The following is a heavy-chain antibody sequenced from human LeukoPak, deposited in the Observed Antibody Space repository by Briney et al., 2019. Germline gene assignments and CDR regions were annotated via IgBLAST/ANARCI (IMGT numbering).Heavy chain of an antibody. D-gene: IGHD6-6*01. CDR1: GYTFTSYG. CDR2: ISAYNGNT. CDR3: ARDRPYSSSYLTPVYDY. Sequence: ASVKVSCKASGYTFTSYGISWVRQAPGQGLEWMGWISAYNGNTNYAQKLQGRVTMTTDTSTSTAYMELRSLRSDDTPVYYCARDRPYSSSYLTPVYDYWGQGTLVTVSS. J-gene: IGHJ4*02. V-gene: IGHV1-18*01.